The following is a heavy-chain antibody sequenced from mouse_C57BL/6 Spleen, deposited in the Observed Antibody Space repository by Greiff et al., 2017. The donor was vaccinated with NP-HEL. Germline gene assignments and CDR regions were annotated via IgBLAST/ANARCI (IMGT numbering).Heavy chain of an antibody. CDR2: IRNKANGYTT. CDR3: ARSSYFAMDY. J-gene: IGHJ4*01. V-gene: IGHV7-3*01. Sequence: EVNVVESGGGLVQPGGSLSLSCAASGFTFTDYYMSWVRQPPGKALEWLGFIRNKANGYTTEYSASVKGRFTISRANTQSILYLQMNALRAEASATYYCARSSYFAMDYWGQGTSVTVSS. CDR1: GFTFTDYY.